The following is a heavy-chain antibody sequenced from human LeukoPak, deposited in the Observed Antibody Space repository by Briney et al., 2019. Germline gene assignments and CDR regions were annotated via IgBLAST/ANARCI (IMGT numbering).Heavy chain of an antibody. CDR1: DFIVSSNY. V-gene: IGHV3-53*04. Sequence: GGSLRLSCAVSDFIVSSNYMSWVRQAPGKGLQWVSVIHTGGSTYYADSVKGRFTISRQNFKNTLYLQMNSLTPEDTAVYYCARGSSSSWYFDYWGQGTLITVSS. CDR3: ARGSSSSWYFDY. J-gene: IGHJ4*02. D-gene: IGHD2-2*01. CDR2: IHTGGST.